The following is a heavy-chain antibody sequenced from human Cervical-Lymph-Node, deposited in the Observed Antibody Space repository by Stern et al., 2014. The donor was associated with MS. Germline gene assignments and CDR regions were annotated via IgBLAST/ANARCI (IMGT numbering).Heavy chain of an antibody. V-gene: IGHV5-51*01. Sequence: VQLVQSGAEVKKPGEFLKISCKGSGYSFTNYWIGWVRQMPGQGLEWMGMIYPGASEARYSTSFQGQVTISANKSISPAYLQWSSLKASDTSMYYCARGSGRDFFDYWGQGTLVTVSS. D-gene: IGHD3-3*01. J-gene: IGHJ4*02. CDR3: ARGSGRDFFDY. CDR1: GYSFTNYW. CDR2: IYPGASEA.